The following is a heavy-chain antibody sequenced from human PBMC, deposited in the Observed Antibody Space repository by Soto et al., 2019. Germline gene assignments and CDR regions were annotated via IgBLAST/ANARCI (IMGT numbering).Heavy chain of an antibody. J-gene: IGHJ4*02. Sequence: QVQLQESGPGLVKPSETLSLTCTVSGGSISSYYWSWIRQPPGKGLERVGYIYDSATTKYNPSLKSRLTISVDTSQRQFSLKLNSVTAADTAVYYCARHLSKSTTVTWNFDYWGQRTLVPVSS. CDR3: ARHLSKSTTVTWNFDY. CDR1: GGSISSYY. D-gene: IGHD4-17*01. CDR2: IYDSATT. V-gene: IGHV4-59*08.